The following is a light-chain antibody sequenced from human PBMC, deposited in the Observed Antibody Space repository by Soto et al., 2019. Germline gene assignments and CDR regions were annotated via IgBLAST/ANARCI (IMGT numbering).Light chain of an antibody. CDR3: QQSYNT. V-gene: IGKV1-39*01. CDR1: QSISRY. Sequence: DIQMTQSPSSLSASVGDRVTITCRASQSISRYLDWYQQKPGKAPKLLIYAASSLQSGVPSRFSGSGSGTDFTLTISSLQPEDFATYYCQQSYNTFGGGTKVEIK. CDR2: AAS. J-gene: IGKJ4*01.